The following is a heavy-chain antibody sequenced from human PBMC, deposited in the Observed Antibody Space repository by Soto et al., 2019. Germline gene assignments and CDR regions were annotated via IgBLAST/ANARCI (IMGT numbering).Heavy chain of an antibody. CDR2: IYYSGST. V-gene: IGHV4-31*03. J-gene: IGHJ4*02. CDR3: VRVDKIIDGSIVLMY. CDR1: GGSISSGNYY. Sequence: SETLSLTCTVSGGSISSGNYYRSWIRQHPGKGLEWIGYIYYSGSTYYNPSLKSRVTISVDTSKNQFSLKLSSVTAADTAVHYCVRVDKIIDGSIVLMYWCQGTLV. D-gene: IGHD3-9*01.